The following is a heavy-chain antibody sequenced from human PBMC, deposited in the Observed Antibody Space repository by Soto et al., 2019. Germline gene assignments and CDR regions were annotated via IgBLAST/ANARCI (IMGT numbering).Heavy chain of an antibody. V-gene: IGHV4-31*03. Sequence: QVQLQESGPGLVKPSQTLSLTCTVSGGSISSGGYYWSWIRQHPGKGLEWIGYIYYSGSTYYNPSLKSRVTIPVDTSKNQFSLKLSSVTAADTAVYYCARGRTTHYYDSSGYYPYFDYWGQGTLVTVSS. J-gene: IGHJ4*02. CDR2: IYYSGST. D-gene: IGHD3-22*01. CDR3: ARGRTTHYYDSSGYYPYFDY. CDR1: GGSISSGGYY.